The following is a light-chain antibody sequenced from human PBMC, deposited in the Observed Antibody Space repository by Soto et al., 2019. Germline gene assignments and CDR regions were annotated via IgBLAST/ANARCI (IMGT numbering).Light chain of an antibody. J-gene: IGLJ2*01. Sequence: QSVLTQPPSASGSPGQSVTISCTGTSSDVGGYNYVSWYQQHPAKAPKLMIYEVSKRPSGVPDRFSGSKSGNTASLTVSGLQAEDEADYYCSSFAGRNNLVFGGGTKLTVL. CDR1: SSDVGGYNY. V-gene: IGLV2-8*01. CDR2: EVS. CDR3: SSFAGRNNLV.